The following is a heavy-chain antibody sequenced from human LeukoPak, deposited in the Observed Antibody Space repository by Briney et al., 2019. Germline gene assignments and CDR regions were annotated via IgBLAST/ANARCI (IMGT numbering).Heavy chain of an antibody. D-gene: IGHD6-19*01. Sequence: PSETLSLTCAVYGGSFSGYYWSWIRQPPGKGLEWIGEINHSGCTYYDPSLKSRVTISVDTSKNQFSLKLSSVTAADTAVYYCARDSSGWYPFDYWGQGTLVTVSS. J-gene: IGHJ4*02. CDR3: ARDSSGWYPFDY. CDR1: GGSFSGYY. CDR2: INHSGCT. V-gene: IGHV4-34*01.